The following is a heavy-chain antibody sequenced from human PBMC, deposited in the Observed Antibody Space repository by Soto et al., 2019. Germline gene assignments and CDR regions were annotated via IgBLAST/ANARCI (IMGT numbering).Heavy chain of an antibody. V-gene: IGHV1-69*04. CDR1: GGTFSSYA. CDR2: IIPILGIA. Sequence: QVQLVQSGAEVKKPGSSVKVSCKASGGTFSSYAISWVRQAPGQGLEWMGRIIPILGIANYAQKFQGRVTITADKSTSTAYMELSSLRSADTAVYYCAGDAGGSWSYFYWGRGTLVTVSA. CDR3: AGDAGGSWSYFY. D-gene: IGHD3-10*01. J-gene: IGHJ4*02.